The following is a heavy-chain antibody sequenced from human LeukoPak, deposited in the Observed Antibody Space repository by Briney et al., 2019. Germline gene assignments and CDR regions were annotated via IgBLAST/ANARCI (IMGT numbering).Heavy chain of an antibody. D-gene: IGHD3-22*01. V-gene: IGHV1-69*04. CDR1: GGTFSSYA. Sequence: SVKVSCKASGGTFSSYAISWVRQAPGQGLEWMGRIIPILGIANYAQKFQGRVTITADKSTSTVYMELSSLRSEDTAVYYCARYPYDSSGYYYVEDYWGQGTLVTVSS. CDR2: IIPILGIA. J-gene: IGHJ4*02. CDR3: ARYPYDSSGYYYVEDY.